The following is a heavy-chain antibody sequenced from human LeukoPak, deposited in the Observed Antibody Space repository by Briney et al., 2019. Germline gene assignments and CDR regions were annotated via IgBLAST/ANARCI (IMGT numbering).Heavy chain of an antibody. CDR2: ISTSSSYI. Sequence: AGGSLRLSCAASGFTFSSYSMTWVRQAPGKGLEWVSSISTSSSYIYYTDSVKGRFTISRDNAKNSLYLQMNSLRAEDTAVYYCARQWSGLVYYMDVWGKGTTVTVSS. D-gene: IGHD3-10*01. CDR3: ARQWSGLVYYMDV. V-gene: IGHV3-21*01. CDR1: GFTFSSYS. J-gene: IGHJ6*03.